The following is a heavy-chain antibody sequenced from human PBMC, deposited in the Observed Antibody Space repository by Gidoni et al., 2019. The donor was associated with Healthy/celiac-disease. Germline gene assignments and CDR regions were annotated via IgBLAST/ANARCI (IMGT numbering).Heavy chain of an antibody. CDR2: SRSNAYGWST. D-gene: IGHD4-17*01. V-gene: IGHV3-49*04. CDR1: GFTVGEYE. CDR3: TREDGDYEDYYYGMDV. J-gene: IGHJ6*02. Sequence: EVQLVESGGGVVQQGRSRRLSCTASGFTVGEYEMRWVRRAPGKGLEWVGFSRSNAYGWSTESAASVTGRFTISIDDSKSIAYLQMNSLKTEDTAVYYCTREDGDYEDYYYGMDVWGQGTTVTVSS.